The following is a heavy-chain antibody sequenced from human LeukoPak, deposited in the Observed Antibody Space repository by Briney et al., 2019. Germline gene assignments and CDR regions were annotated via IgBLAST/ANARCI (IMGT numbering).Heavy chain of an antibody. CDR2: FSTSSGTI. Sequence: PGGSLRLSCAASGFTFSSYSMNWVRQGPGKGLEWISHFSTSSGTISYADSVKGRFTISRDDAKNSLSLQMNSLRAEDTAVYYCARDSMYAFDIWGQGTMVTVSS. D-gene: IGHD2-2*01. V-gene: IGHV3-48*01. CDR1: GFTFSSYS. CDR3: ARDSMYAFDI. J-gene: IGHJ3*02.